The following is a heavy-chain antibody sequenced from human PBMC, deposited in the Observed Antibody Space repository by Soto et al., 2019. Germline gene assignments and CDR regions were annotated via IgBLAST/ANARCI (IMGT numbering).Heavy chain of an antibody. CDR1: GFTFSSYA. CDR3: AKSRSDQLIRFDP. CDR2: ISGSGGST. V-gene: IGHV3-23*01. Sequence: PGGSLRLSCAASGFTFSSYAMSWVHQAPGKGLEWVSAISGSGGSTYYADSVKGRFTTSRDNSKNTLYLQMNSLRAEDTAVYYCAKSRSDQLIRFDPWGQGTLVTVSS. D-gene: IGHD2-2*01. J-gene: IGHJ5*02.